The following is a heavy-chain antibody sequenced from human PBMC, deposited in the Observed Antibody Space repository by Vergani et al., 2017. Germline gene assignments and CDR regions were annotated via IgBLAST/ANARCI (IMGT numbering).Heavy chain of an antibody. V-gene: IGHV3-21*02. Sequence: EVQLVESGGGLVKPGGSLRLSCAASGFSFRSYSMNWVRQAPGKGLEWVASIRGSSSYVFYRDSVEGRFTITRDNAKKSVYLQMNSLRAEDTAMYFCARGLWDCTHIRCSPPSYWGQGTQVTVSS. CDR1: GFSFRSYS. J-gene: IGHJ4*02. D-gene: IGHD2-8*01. CDR2: IRGSSSYV. CDR3: ARGLWDCTHIRCSPPSY.